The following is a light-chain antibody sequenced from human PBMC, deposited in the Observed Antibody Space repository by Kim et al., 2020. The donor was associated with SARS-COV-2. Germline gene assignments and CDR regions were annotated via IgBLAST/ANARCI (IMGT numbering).Light chain of an antibody. CDR3: QQYDSLPYS. Sequence: DILMNQSPSSLSASVGDRVTITCQASQDITNYLNWYQHKPGKAPKVLIYDASNLETGVPSRFSGKRSGTDFTFTISSLQPEDVATYFCQQYDSLPYSFGQGTKLEI. CDR2: DAS. CDR1: QDITNY. J-gene: IGKJ2*03. V-gene: IGKV1-33*01.